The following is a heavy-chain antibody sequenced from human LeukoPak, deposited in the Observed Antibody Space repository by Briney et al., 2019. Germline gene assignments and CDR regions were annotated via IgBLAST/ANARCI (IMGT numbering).Heavy chain of an antibody. CDR1: GFTFSSYW. Sequence: GGSLRLSCAASGFTFSSYWMHWVRQAPGKGLVWVSRINSDGSSTSYADSVKGRFTISRDNAKNTLYLQMNSLRAEDTAVYYCSTMVFYDAFDIWGQGTMVTVSS. CDR2: INSDGSST. V-gene: IGHV3-74*01. J-gene: IGHJ3*02. D-gene: IGHD3-10*01. CDR3: STMVFYDAFDI.